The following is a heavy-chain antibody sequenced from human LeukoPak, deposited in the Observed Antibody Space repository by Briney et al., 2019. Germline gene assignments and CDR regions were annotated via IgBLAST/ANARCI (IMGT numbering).Heavy chain of an antibody. J-gene: IGHJ4*02. V-gene: IGHV3-33*01. Sequence: GGSLRLSCTASGFTFSSYGMHWVRQAPGKGLEWVAVVGYDGRKHNYADSVKGRFTISRDNSKSTLYLQMNGLRAEDTAVYYCARAAFYYDSSGYYNFDYWGQGTLVTVSS. CDR2: VGYDGRKH. D-gene: IGHD3-22*01. CDR1: GFTFSSYG. CDR3: ARAAFYYDSSGYYNFDY.